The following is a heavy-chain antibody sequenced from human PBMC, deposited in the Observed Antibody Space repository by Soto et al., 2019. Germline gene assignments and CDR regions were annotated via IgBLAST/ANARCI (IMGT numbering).Heavy chain of an antibody. CDR2: INHSGSA. D-gene: IGHD3-10*01. CDR3: ARDTTGTEWFGELHYYYGMDV. J-gene: IGHJ6*02. Sequence: SETLSLTCDVYGGSFSGYIWTWIRQTPGKGLQWSGQINHSGSANYNPSLKSRVTISVHTSKNQFSLKLSSVTAADTAVYYCARDTTGTEWFGELHYYYGMDVWGQGTTVT. CDR1: GGSFSGYI. V-gene: IGHV4-34*01.